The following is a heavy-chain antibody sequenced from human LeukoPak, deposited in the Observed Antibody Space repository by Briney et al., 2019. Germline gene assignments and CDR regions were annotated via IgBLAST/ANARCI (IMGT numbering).Heavy chain of an antibody. Sequence: SETLSLTCTVSGGSISPYFWSWMRQTPGKGLEWIGYISYTGSTNYNPALKSRVTISVDTSKNQFSLQLTSVTAADTAVYYCARDDYRGATNFDPWGQGTLVTVSS. J-gene: IGHJ5*02. CDR2: ISYTGST. CDR1: GGSISPYF. V-gene: IGHV4-59*01. D-gene: IGHD1-26*01. CDR3: ARDDYRGATNFDP.